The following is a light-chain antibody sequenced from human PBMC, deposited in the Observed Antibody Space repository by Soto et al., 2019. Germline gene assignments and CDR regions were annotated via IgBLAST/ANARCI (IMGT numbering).Light chain of an antibody. V-gene: IGLV2-23*01. Sequence: QSALTQPASVSGSPGQSITISCTGTNSDIGNYNLVSWYQQHPGKAPKLMIFDGSKRPSGLSNRFSGSKSGNTASLTISGLQPEDEADYYCCSYARGNTWVFGTGTKLTVL. CDR1: NSDIGNYNL. J-gene: IGLJ1*01. CDR3: CSYARGNTWV. CDR2: DGS.